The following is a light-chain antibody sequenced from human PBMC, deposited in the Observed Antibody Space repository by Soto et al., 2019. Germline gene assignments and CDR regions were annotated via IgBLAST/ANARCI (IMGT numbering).Light chain of an antibody. J-gene: IGKJ2*01. CDR3: QQYNNWPPMYT. V-gene: IGKV3D-15*01. CDR1: QSISAD. Sequence: EIVLTQSPGTLSLSPGGRAALSCRASQSISADYLVWYQQKPGQAPRLLIYGGSSRATGIPARFSGSGSGTEFTLTISSLQSEDFAVYYCQQYNNWPPMYTFGQGTKLEIK. CDR2: GGS.